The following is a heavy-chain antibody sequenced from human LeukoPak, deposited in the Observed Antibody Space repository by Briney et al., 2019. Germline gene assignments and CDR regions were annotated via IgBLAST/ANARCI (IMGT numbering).Heavy chain of an antibody. CDR3: ARGMESSSWESVDY. J-gene: IGHJ4*02. Sequence: GGSLRLSCAASGFTFSSYSMNWVRQAPGKGLEWVSYISSSSSTIYYADSVKGRFTISRDNAKNSLYLQMNSLRAEDTAVYYCARGMESSSWESVDYWGQGTLVTVSS. D-gene: IGHD6-6*01. CDR1: GFTFSSYS. CDR2: ISSSSSTI. V-gene: IGHV3-48*04.